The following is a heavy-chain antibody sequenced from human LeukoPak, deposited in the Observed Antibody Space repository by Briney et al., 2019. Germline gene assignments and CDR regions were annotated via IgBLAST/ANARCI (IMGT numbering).Heavy chain of an antibody. CDR3: AKSRFRELFDY. CDR1: GFTVSSNY. V-gene: IGHV3-66*01. Sequence: GGSLRLSCAASGFTVSSNYMSWVRQAPGKGLEWVSVIYSGGSTYYADSVKGRFTISRDNSKNTLYLQMNSLRAEDTAVYYCAKSRFRELFDYWGQGTLVTVSS. J-gene: IGHJ4*02. CDR2: IYSGGST. D-gene: IGHD5-24*01.